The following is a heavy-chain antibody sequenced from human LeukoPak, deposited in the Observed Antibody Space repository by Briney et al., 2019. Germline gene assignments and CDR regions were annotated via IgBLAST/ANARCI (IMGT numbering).Heavy chain of an antibody. V-gene: IGHV4-34*01. Sequence: SETLSLTCAVYGGSFSGYYWSWIRQPPGKGLEWIGEINHSGSTNYNPSLKSRVTISVDTSKNQFSLKLSSVTAADTAVYYRARPGCSSTSCHDFDYWGQGTLVTVSS. CDR2: INHSGST. CDR1: GGSFSGYY. D-gene: IGHD2-2*01. J-gene: IGHJ4*02. CDR3: ARPGCSSTSCHDFDY.